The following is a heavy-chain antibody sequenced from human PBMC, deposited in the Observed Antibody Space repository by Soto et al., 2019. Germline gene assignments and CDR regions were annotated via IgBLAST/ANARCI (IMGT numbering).Heavy chain of an antibody. D-gene: IGHD2-21*02. J-gene: IGHJ5*02. CDR3: ARHPSDFWFEP. V-gene: IGHV4-59*04. CDR1: GGSISSYY. Sequence: SETLSLTCTVSGGSISSYYWSWIRQPPGKGLEWIGYIYYSGSTYYNPSLKSRVTVSVDTSKNQFSLKLSSVTAADTAVYYCARHPSDFWFEPWGHATLFTVSS. CDR2: IYYSGST.